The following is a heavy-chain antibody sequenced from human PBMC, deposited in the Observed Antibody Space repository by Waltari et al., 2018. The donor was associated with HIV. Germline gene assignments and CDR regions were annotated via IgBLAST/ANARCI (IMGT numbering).Heavy chain of an antibody. CDR3: ARGEDVSLTHLPPGFRLEV. CDR2: NNPDTGYT. V-gene: IGHV1-2*06. CDR1: GARSTNYF. Sequence: LLQSASQVWALGAAVILSCPPSGARSTNYFLYWLRQAPGQGLKWLGRNNPDTGYTTYPPTFHTRVTMTRDTSSASTYMELTRLTAADTATYFCARGEDVSLTHLPPGFRLEVWGKGSLVSVSS. J-gene: IGHJ4*02. D-gene: IGHD3-16*01.